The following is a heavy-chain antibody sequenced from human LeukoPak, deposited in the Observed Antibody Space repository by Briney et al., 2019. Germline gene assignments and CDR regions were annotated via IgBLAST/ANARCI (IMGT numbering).Heavy chain of an antibody. J-gene: IGHJ6*02. CDR2: IYYSGST. D-gene: IGHD2-15*01. CDR1: GGSISSYY. CDR3: ARSPPTYCSGGSCYYYGMDV. Sequence: AETLSLTCTVSGGSISSYYWSWIRQPPGKGLEWIGYIYYSGSTNYNPSLKSRVTISVDTSKNQFSLKLSSVTAADTAVYYCARSPPTYCSGGSCYYYGMDVWGQGTTVTVSS. V-gene: IGHV4-59*08.